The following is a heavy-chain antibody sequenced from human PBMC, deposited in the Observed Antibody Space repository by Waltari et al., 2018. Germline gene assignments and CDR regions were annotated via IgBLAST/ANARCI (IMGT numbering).Heavy chain of an antibody. D-gene: IGHD2-2*01. CDR2: ISGEGENS. V-gene: IGHV3-23*04. CDR1: GFLFSMYA. J-gene: IGHJ1*01. CDR3: AKDEGYAGKDGDLRH. Sequence: EVQLVESGGDLVQPGESLRLSFGLSGFLFSMYAMRWVRQAPGKGLEWVSGISGEGENSYYADSVKGRFTISRDNSRNILYLQMNRLRADDTGVYYCAKDEGYAGKDGDLRHWGQGSLVSVSS.